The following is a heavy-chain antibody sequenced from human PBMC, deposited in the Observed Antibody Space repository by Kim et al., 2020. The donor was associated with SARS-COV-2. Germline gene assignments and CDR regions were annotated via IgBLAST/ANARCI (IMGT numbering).Heavy chain of an antibody. CDR1: GYTFTSYG. CDR3: ARVSTSHYDFWSGYLSPHDY. D-gene: IGHD3-3*01. V-gene: IGHV1-18*04. Sequence: ASVKVSCKASGYTFTSYGISWVRQAPGQGLEWMGWISAYNGNTNYAQKLQGRVTMTTDTSTSTAYMELRSLRSDDTAVYYCARVSTSHYDFWSGYLSPHDYWGQGTLVTVSS. J-gene: IGHJ4*02. CDR2: ISAYNGNT.